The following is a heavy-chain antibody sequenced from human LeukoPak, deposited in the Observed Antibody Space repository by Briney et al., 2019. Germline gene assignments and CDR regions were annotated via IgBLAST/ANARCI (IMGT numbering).Heavy chain of an antibody. CDR1: GYTFTSYG. V-gene: IGHV1-18*01. J-gene: IGHJ4*02. CDR3: ARAWSWNDGRGFDY. Sequence: PKASVKVSCKASGYTFTSYGISWVRQAPGQGLEWMGWISAYNGNTNYAQKLQGRVTMTTDTSTSTAYMELSRLRSDDTAVYYCARAWSWNDGRGFDYWGQGTLVTVSS. CDR2: ISAYNGNT. D-gene: IGHD1-1*01.